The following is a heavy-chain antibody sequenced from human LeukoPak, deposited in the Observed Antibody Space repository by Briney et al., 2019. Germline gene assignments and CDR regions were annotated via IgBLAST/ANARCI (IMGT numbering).Heavy chain of an antibody. CDR3: AREPIVGATFLPTHYFDY. J-gene: IGHJ4*02. D-gene: IGHD1-26*01. Sequence: ASVKVSCKASGYTFTGYYMHWVRQAPGQGLEWMGWINPNSGGTNYAQKFQGRVAMTRDTSISTAYMELSRLRSDDTAVYYCAREPIVGATFLPTHYFDYWGQGTLVTVSS. V-gene: IGHV1-2*02. CDR1: GYTFTGYY. CDR2: INPNSGGT.